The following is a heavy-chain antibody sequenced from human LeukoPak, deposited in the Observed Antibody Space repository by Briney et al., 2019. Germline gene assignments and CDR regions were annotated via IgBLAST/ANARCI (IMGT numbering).Heavy chain of an antibody. Sequence: HPGGSLRLSCVASGFTFGSYWMHWVRQDPRKGLVWVSRINGDGRNINYADSVRGRFTISRDNAKNTLYLQMNTLRVEDTAVYYCTRDLMDYDVSTGLHHYYMDVWGQGTTVTVSS. CDR2: INGDGRNI. CDR1: GFTFGSYW. CDR3: TRDLMDYDVSTGLHHYYMDV. V-gene: IGHV3-74*01. D-gene: IGHD3-9*01. J-gene: IGHJ6*02.